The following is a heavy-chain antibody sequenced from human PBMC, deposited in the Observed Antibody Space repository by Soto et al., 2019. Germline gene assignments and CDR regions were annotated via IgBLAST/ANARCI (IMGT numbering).Heavy chain of an antibody. CDR1: GFSFDSFN. J-gene: IGHJ5*02. Sequence: GGSLRLSCEASGFSFDSFNMNWVRQVPGKGLEWFASIISIGVYSYIAASVKCRFTISRDNAKMFVYLQMSRLTAEDAAFYFCARERYSGYDGQRYCLFDPWGQGTQVTVSS. V-gene: IGHV3-21*01. CDR3: ARERYSGYDGQRYCLFDP. CDR2: IISIGVYS. D-gene: IGHD5-12*01.